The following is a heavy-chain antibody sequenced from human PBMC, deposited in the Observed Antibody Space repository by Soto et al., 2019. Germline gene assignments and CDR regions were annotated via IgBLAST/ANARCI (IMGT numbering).Heavy chain of an antibody. V-gene: IGHV3-30-3*01. D-gene: IGHD3-22*01. CDR1: GFTFSHYA. CDR3: ARDRVYYYDSSGYYNFDF. J-gene: IGHJ4*02. Sequence: QVQLVESGGGVVQPGRSLRVSCAASGFTFSHYAMHWVRQAPGKGLEWVAVVSYDGTKQFYADSVKGRFTISRDSSKSTLYLQMNNLRDEDTAVYYCARDRVYYYDSSGYYNFDFWCQGTLVTVSS. CDR2: VSYDGTKQ.